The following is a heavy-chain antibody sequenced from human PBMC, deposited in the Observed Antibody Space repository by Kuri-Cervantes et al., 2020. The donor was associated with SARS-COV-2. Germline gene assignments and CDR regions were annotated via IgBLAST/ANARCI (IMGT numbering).Heavy chain of an antibody. D-gene: IGHD3-10*01. V-gene: IGHV4-38-2*02. J-gene: IGHJ4*02. CDR2: IYHSGST. CDR3: AREGYYYGSGSYYPIDY. CDR1: GYSISSGYY. Sequence: SDTLSLPCTVSGYSISSGYYWGWIRQPPGKGLEWIGSIYHSGSTYYNPSLKSRVTISVDTSKNQFSLKLSSVTAADTAVYYCAREGYYYGSGSYYPIDYWGQGTLVTVSS.